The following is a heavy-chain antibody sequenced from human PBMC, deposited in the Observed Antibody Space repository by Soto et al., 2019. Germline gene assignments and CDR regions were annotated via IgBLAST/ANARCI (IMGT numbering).Heavy chain of an antibody. CDR3: ARDTSDYDSNWFDP. Sequence: ASVKVSCKASGFTFTSSAVQWVRQARGQRLEWIGWIVVGSGNTNYAQKFQERVTITRDMSTSTAYMELSSLRSEDTAIYYCARDTSDYDSNWFDPWGQGTRVTVSS. D-gene: IGHD5-12*01. CDR2: IVVGSGNT. CDR1: GFTFTSSA. V-gene: IGHV1-58*01. J-gene: IGHJ5*02.